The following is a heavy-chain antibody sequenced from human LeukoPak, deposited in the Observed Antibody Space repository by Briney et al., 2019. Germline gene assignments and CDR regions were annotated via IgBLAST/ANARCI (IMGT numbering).Heavy chain of an antibody. CDR3: ARESRGSGSVRLWDY. V-gene: IGHV1-18*01. J-gene: IGHJ4*02. CDR2: ISAYNGNT. D-gene: IGHD3-22*01. CDR1: GYTLTELS. Sequence: GASVKVSCKVSGYTLTELSMHWVRQAPGKGLEWMGWISAYNGNTNYAQKLQGRVTMTTDTSTSTAYMELRSLRSDDTAVYYCARESRGSGSVRLWDYWGQGTLVTVSS.